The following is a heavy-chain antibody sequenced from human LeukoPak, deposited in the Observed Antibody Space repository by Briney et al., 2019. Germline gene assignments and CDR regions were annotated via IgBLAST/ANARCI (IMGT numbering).Heavy chain of an antibody. CDR3: VKDRGASGDY. CDR2: ISWNSGSR. Sequence: GGSLRLSCVASGVTFDDYAMHWVRQAPGKGLEWVSGISWNSGSRGYADSVKGRFTISRDNAKNSLYLQMNSLRAEDTAIYYCVKDRGASGDYWGQGTLVTVSS. D-gene: IGHD3-10*01. CDR1: GVTFDDYA. J-gene: IGHJ4*02. V-gene: IGHV3-9*01.